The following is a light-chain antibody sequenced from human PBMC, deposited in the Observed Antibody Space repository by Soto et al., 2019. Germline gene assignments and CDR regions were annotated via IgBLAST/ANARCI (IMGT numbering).Light chain of an antibody. CDR1: QSISSSF. Sequence: ETVLTQSTGTLSLSPGERATLSSRASQSISSSFLAWYQQKPGQAPRLLIYGASSRATGIPDRFSGSGSGTDFTLTISRLEPEDAAVYYCQQYVRSPPSWTFGQGTKVEIK. CDR3: QQYVRSPPSWT. CDR2: GAS. V-gene: IGKV3-20*01. J-gene: IGKJ1*01.